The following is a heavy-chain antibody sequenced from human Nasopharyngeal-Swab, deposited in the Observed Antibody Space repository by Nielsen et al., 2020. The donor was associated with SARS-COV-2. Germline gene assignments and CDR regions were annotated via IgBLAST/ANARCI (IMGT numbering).Heavy chain of an antibody. V-gene: IGHV3-33*06. Sequence: GESLKISCVASGFTFSRSTMNWVRQAPGKGLEWVAVIWYDGSNKYYADSVKGRFTISRDNSKNMVFLQMNSLRVEDTAIYYCMEEVKRQSPSYWGQGTLVTVSS. J-gene: IGHJ4*02. CDR3: MEEVKRQSPSY. CDR1: GFTFSRST. D-gene: IGHD5-24*01. CDR2: IWYDGSNK.